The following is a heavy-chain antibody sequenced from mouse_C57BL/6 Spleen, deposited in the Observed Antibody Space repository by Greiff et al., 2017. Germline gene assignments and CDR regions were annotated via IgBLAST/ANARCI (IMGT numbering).Heavy chain of an antibody. CDR2: IDPSDSET. CDR3: ARRDYSKDWFAY. D-gene: IGHD2-5*01. CDR1: GYTFTSYW. V-gene: IGHV1-52*01. J-gene: IGHJ3*01. Sequence: QVQLQQPGAELVRPGSSVKLSCKASGYTFTSYWMHWVKQRPIQGLEWIGNIDPSDSETHYNQKFKDKATLTVDKSSSTAYMQLSSLTSEDSAVYYCARRDYSKDWFAYWGQGTLVTVSA.